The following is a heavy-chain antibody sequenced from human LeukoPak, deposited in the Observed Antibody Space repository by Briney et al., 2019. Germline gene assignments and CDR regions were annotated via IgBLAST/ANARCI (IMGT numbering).Heavy chain of an antibody. CDR1: GFSFSSYA. J-gene: IGHJ5*02. D-gene: IGHD1-26*01. Sequence: GGSLRLSCAASGFSFSSYAMGWVRQAPGKGLEWVSGIIGSGDITYYADSVQGRFTISRDNSRNTLYLQMNSLRAEDTAVYYCVKAPDFSANGHNWFDPWGQGTLVTVSS. V-gene: IGHV3-23*01. CDR2: IIGSGDIT. CDR3: VKAPDFSANGHNWFDP.